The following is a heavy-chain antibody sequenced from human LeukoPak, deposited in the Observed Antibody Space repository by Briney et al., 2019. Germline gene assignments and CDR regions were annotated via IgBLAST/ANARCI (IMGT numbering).Heavy chain of an antibody. D-gene: IGHD6-19*01. Sequence: GGSLRLSCATSGFTFSSYSMSWVRQAPGKGLEWVSSISSSSSYIYYADSVKGRFTISRDNAKNSLYLQMNSLRAEDTAVYYCARGDNSGWRNVYYFDYWGQGTLVTVSS. CDR1: GFTFSSYS. V-gene: IGHV3-21*01. CDR3: ARGDNSGWRNVYYFDY. J-gene: IGHJ4*02. CDR2: ISSSSSYI.